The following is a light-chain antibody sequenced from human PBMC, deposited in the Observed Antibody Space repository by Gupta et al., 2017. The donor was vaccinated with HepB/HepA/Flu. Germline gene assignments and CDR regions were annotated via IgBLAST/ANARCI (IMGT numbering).Light chain of an antibody. J-gene: IGKJ1*01. Sequence: DIQMTPYPPTLSGSVGDRVTITCRASQNISNCLARYQQKQGKAPNLLIYKASTLKSGVPARFSGGGFGTGFTLTISSLQPDDLATYDCQKYSCYSGGTFGQGTKVEI. CDR1: QNISNC. CDR2: KAS. V-gene: IGKV1-5*03. CDR3: QKYSCYSGGT.